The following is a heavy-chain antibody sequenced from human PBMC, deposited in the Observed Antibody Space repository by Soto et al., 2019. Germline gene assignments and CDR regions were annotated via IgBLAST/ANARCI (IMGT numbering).Heavy chain of an antibody. D-gene: IGHD3-10*01. CDR3: ARHNYGPLDY. CDR1: GYTFTDLY. CDR2: IDPKSGVS. J-gene: IGHJ4*02. V-gene: IGHV1-2*02. Sequence: QVQLVQSGADVKKPGASVRVSCKPSGYTFTDLYIHWVRQAPGLGLEWLGWIDPKSGVSRKTQKFQGGLTMTGDTSTTPVYMELSSLSSDDTAVYYCARHNYGPLDYWGQGTLVTVSS.